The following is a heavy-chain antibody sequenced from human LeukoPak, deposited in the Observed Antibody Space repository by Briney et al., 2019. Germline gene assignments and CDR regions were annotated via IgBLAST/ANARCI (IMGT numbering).Heavy chain of an antibody. Sequence: ASVKVSCKASGYTFTSYAMHWVRQAPGQRLEWMGWINAGNGNTKYSQKFQGRVTITRDTSASTAYMELSSLRSEDTAVYYCARASVILTGYHLYNWFDPWGQGTLVTVSS. D-gene: IGHD3-9*01. J-gene: IGHJ5*02. CDR1: GYTFTSYA. V-gene: IGHV1-3*01. CDR2: INAGNGNT. CDR3: ARASVILTGYHLYNWFDP.